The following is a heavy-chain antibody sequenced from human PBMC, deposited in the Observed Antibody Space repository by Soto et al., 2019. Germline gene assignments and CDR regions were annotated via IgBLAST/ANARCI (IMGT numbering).Heavy chain of an antibody. CDR2: IYWIDDK. J-gene: IGHJ3*02. V-gene: IGHV2-5*01. D-gene: IGHD2-15*01. CDR1: GFSLSTSGVG. Sequence: QITLKESGPTLVQPTQTLTLTCTFSGFSLSTSGVGVGWMRQPPGKALEWLALIYWIDDKRYSPSLKSRLTNTTYTSKNQVVLTMISLDPVDTATYYCTHRRCSGGSCYNVFDIWGQGAMVTVSS. CDR3: THRRCSGGSCYNVFDI.